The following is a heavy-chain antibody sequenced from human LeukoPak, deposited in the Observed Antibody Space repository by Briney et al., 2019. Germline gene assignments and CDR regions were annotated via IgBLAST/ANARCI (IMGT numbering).Heavy chain of an antibody. Sequence: GGSLRLSCAASGFTFSSYGMHWVRQAPGKGLEWVAIISYDGNNYYYADSVRGRFTISRDNSKNTLYLQMNSLRAEDTAVYYCAGVVATDAFDIWGQGTMVTVSS. V-gene: IGHV3-30*03. D-gene: IGHD5-12*01. CDR3: AGVVATDAFDI. J-gene: IGHJ3*02. CDR1: GFTFSSYG. CDR2: ISYDGNNY.